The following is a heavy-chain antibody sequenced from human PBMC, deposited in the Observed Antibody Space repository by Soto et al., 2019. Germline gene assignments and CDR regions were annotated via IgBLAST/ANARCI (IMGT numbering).Heavy chain of an antibody. CDR3: ARRAMETANTSYNYCLDV. J-gene: IGHJ6*02. Sequence: VGSRKISWKGSGYSCTNYSIVWVRQMPGNGLESVGDIISRDSWTIYIPSFQGQVTISADKSISTPYLQMNSLKASDRAGYYFARRAMETANTSYNYCLDVWGQGTTVTVSS. D-gene: IGHD2-2*01. CDR2: IISRDSWT. CDR1: GYSCTNYS. V-gene: IGHV5-51*01.